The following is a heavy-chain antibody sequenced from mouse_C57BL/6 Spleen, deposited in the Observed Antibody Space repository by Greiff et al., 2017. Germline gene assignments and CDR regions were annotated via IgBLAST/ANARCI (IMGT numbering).Heavy chain of an antibody. CDR2: IYPGSGST. J-gene: IGHJ4*01. CDR3: ARGGNYYGFLYYAMDY. Sequence: QVQLQQPGAELVKPGASVKMSCKASGYTFTSYWITWVKQRPGQGLEWIGDIYPGSGSTNYNEKFKSKATLTVDTSSITAYMQLRSLTSEDSAVYYCARGGNYYGFLYYAMDYWGQGTSVTVSS. D-gene: IGHD2-2*01. CDR1: GYTFTSYW. V-gene: IGHV1-55*01.